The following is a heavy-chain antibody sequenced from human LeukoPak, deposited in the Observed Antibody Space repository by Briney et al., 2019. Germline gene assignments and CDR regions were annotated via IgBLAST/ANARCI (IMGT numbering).Heavy chain of an antibody. CDR3: ARDRFGGMDV. Sequence: PGGSLRLSCGASGFIFTSFWMSWVRQAPGKGLEWVANIKEDGSEKYYVDSVKGRFIISRDDAKRSVHLQMNSLRAEDSAVYYCARDRFGGMDVWGKGTSVTVS. D-gene: IGHD2-15*01. CDR1: GFIFTSFW. J-gene: IGHJ6*03. CDR2: IKEDGSEK. V-gene: IGHV3-7*01.